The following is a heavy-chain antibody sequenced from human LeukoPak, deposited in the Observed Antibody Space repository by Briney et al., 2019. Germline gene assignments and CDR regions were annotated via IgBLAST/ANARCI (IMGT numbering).Heavy chain of an antibody. CDR3: ARGDVVVTATFDY. V-gene: IGHV4-59*01. J-gene: IGHJ4*02. D-gene: IGHD2-21*02. Sequence: SGTLSLTCTVSGGSISSYYWSWIRQPPGKGLEWIGYIYYSGSTNYNPSLKSRVTISVDTSKNQFSLKLSSVTAADTAVYYCARGDVVVTATFDYWGQGTLVTVSS. CDR1: GGSISSYY. CDR2: IYYSGST.